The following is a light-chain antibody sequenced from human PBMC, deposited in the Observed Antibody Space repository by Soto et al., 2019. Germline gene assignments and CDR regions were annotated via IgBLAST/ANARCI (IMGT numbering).Light chain of an antibody. CDR3: QQYYSSPS. Sequence: DIVMTQSPDSLAVSLGERATINCKSSQSVLNSSTNKNYLAWYQQRPGQPPKLLIYWASMRELGVPDRFTGSGSGTDFTLTISSLQAEDVAVYYCQQYYSSPSFGQGTKVDI. CDR1: QSVLNSSTNKNY. J-gene: IGKJ1*01. CDR2: WAS. V-gene: IGKV4-1*01.